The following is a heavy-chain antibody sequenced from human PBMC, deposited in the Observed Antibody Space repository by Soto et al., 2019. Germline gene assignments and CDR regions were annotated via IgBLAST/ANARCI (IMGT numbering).Heavy chain of an antibody. CDR2: INAGNGNT. D-gene: IGHD5-18*01. V-gene: IGHV1-3*01. J-gene: IGHJ4*02. CDR3: ARDPGYSYGYN. Sequence: QVQLVQSGAEVKKPGASVKVSCKASGYPFTSYAMQWVRQAPGQRLEWRGGINAGNGNTKYSQKFQGRDTITRDTSASTAYRELSSLRSEDTAVYYCARDPGYSYGYNWGQGTLVTVSS. CDR1: GYPFTSYA.